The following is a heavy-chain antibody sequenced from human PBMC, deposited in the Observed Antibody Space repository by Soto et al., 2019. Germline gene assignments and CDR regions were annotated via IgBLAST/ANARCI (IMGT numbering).Heavy chain of an antibody. J-gene: IGHJ3*02. Sequence: GXSVKVSCNTSGYTFTNHGINWVRQAPGQGLEWMGWINPYNANTNYAQKLQGRVTMTTDTSTSTAYMDLRSLTSDDTAVYYCARDRVAGIWGDAFDTWGQGTMVTVSS. CDR1: GYTFTNHG. CDR3: ARDRVAGIWGDAFDT. V-gene: IGHV1-18*04. CDR2: INPYNANT. D-gene: IGHD3-16*01.